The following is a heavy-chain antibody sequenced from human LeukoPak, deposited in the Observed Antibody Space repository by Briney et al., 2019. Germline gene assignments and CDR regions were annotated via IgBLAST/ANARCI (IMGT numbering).Heavy chain of an antibody. D-gene: IGHD5-12*01. CDR2: ITSSSSYI. Sequence: GGSLRLSCAASGFTFSSYSMNWVRQAPGSGLEWVSSITSSSSYIYCADSLKGRFTISRDNAKNSLYLQMNSLRAEDTAVYYCARWLGSRGFDYWGQGTLVTVSS. V-gene: IGHV3-21*01. J-gene: IGHJ4*02. CDR1: GFTFSSYS. CDR3: ARWLGSRGFDY.